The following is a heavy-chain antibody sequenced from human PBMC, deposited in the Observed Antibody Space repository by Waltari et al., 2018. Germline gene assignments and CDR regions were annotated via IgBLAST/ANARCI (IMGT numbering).Heavy chain of an antibody. CDR3: ARGPRFIAVAGNDAFDI. V-gene: IGHV4-34*01. CDR2: INHSGST. Sequence: QVQLQQWGAGLLKPSETLSLTCAVYGGSFSGYYWSWIRQPQGKGLEWIGEINHSGSTNYNPSLKSRVTISVDTSKNQFSLKLSSVTAADTAVYYCARGPRFIAVAGNDAFDIWGQGTMVTVSS. CDR1: GGSFSGYY. D-gene: IGHD6-19*01. J-gene: IGHJ3*02.